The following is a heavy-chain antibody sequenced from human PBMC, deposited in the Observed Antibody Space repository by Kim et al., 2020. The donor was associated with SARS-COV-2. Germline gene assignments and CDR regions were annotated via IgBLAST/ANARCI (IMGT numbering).Heavy chain of an antibody. CDR3: ARGPIKIAAAGNNWFDP. CDR2: INHSGST. Sequence: SETLSLTCAVYGGSFSGYYWSWIRQPPGKGLEWIGEINHSGSTNYNPSLKSRVTISVDTSKNQFSLKLSSVTAADTAVYYCARGPIKIAAAGNNWFDPWGQGTLVTVSS. CDR1: GGSFSGYY. D-gene: IGHD6-13*01. V-gene: IGHV4-34*01. J-gene: IGHJ5*02.